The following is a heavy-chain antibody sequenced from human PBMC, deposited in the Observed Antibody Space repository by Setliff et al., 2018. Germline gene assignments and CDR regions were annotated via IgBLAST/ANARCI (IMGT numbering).Heavy chain of an antibody. CDR2: IYRSGST. Sequence: LSLTCAVSGYSISSGYYWGWIRQPPGKGLEWIGSIYRSGSTYYNPSLKSRVTISVDTSKNQFSLNLSSVTTADTAVYYFARDAGLGYCSSTSCSFSKRYYDYGMDVWGHGTTVTVSS. CDR3: ARDAGLGYCSSTSCSFSKRYYDYGMDV. J-gene: IGHJ6*02. D-gene: IGHD2-2*01. CDR1: GYSISSGYY. V-gene: IGHV4-38-2*02.